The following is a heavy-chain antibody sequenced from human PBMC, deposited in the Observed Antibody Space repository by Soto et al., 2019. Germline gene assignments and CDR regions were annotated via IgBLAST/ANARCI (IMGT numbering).Heavy chain of an antibody. Sequence: ASVKVTCTASGYSYTIYYMHWMRQAPGQGLEWMGIINPSGGSTSYAQKFQGRVTMTRDTSTSTVYMDLSSLRSEDTAVYYCARVRSGYYFDYWGQGTPVTVSS. D-gene: IGHD3-10*01. J-gene: IGHJ4*02. CDR3: ARVRSGYYFDY. V-gene: IGHV1-46*01. CDR1: GYSYTIYY. CDR2: INPSGGST.